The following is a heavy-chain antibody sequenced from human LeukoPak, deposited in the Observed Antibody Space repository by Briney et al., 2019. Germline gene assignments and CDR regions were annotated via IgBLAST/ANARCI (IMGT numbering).Heavy chain of an antibody. J-gene: IGHJ6*02. Sequence: SETLSLTCAVYGGSFSGYYWSWIRQPPGKGLEWIGEISDSGSTNSNPSLKSRATILIDTSKKQISLDLYSVTAADTAVYYCARGPHYGSGYYYYYYGMDVWGQGTTVTVSS. CDR1: GGSFSGYY. V-gene: IGHV4-34*01. CDR2: ISDSGST. CDR3: ARGPHYGSGYYYYYYGMDV. D-gene: IGHD3-10*01.